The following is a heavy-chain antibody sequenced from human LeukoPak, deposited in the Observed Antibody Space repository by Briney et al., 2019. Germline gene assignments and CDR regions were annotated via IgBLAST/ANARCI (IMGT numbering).Heavy chain of an antibody. D-gene: IGHD6-13*01. Sequence: GASVKVSCKASGGTFTSYAISWVRQAPGHGLEWRGRIIPIFGIANYAQKFQGRVTITADKSTSTAYMELSSLRSEDTAVYYCARGDSSSWYSGNFDYWGQGTLVTVSS. CDR3: ARGDSSSWYSGNFDY. CDR1: GGTFTSYA. V-gene: IGHV1-69*04. CDR2: IIPIFGIA. J-gene: IGHJ4*02.